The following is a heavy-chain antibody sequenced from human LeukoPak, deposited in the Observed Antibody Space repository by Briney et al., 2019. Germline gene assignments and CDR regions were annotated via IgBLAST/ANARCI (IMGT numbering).Heavy chain of an antibody. J-gene: IGHJ4*02. D-gene: IGHD1-26*01. Sequence: PGGSLRLSCAASGFTFSTHAMHWVRQAPGKGLEWISYINIGSNSILYADSVKGRFTISRDNAKNSLYLQMNSLRAEDTAVYYCAREPRFGSYSIDYWGQGTLVTVSS. CDR2: INIGSNSI. CDR1: GFTFSTHA. V-gene: IGHV3-48*01. CDR3: AREPRFGSYSIDY.